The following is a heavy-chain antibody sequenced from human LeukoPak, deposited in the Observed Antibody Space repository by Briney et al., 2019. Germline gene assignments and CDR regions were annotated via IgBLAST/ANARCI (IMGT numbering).Heavy chain of an antibody. CDR3: AKSET. J-gene: IGHJ5*02. Sequence: NPGRSLRLSCAASGFTFSSYGMHWVRQAPGKGLEGVAVISYDGSNKYYADSVKGRFTISRDNSKNTLYLQMNSLRAEDTAVYYCAKSETWGQGTLVTVSS. V-gene: IGHV3-30*18. CDR2: ISYDGSNK. CDR1: GFTFSSYG.